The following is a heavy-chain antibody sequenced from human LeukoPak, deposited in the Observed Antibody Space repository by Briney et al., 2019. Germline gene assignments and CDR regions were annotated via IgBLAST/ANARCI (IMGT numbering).Heavy chain of an antibody. J-gene: IGHJ4*02. D-gene: IGHD2-2*01. Sequence: PSETLSLTCTVSGGSISSSSYYWGWIRQPPGKGLEWIGRIFYSGNTYYNPSLRSRVTISVDTSKNPFSLKLSSVTAAASAVYYCARQYCSSFTCYGILGFYFDFWGQGNLATVSS. CDR1: GGSISSSSYY. V-gene: IGHV4-39*01. CDR2: IFYSGNT. CDR3: ARQYCSSFTCYGILGFYFDF.